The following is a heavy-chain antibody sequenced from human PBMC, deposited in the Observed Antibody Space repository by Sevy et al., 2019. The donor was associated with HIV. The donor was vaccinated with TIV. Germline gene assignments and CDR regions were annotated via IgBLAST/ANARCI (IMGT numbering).Heavy chain of an antibody. J-gene: IGHJ4*02. CDR3: ARSISWYASFDS. V-gene: IGHV1-69*13. CDR2: IIPMFGTA. D-gene: IGHD6-13*01. Sequence: ALVKVSCKASGRTFSNYAINWVRQGPGQGLEWMGGIIPMFGTANYVQKFQGRVTITADESTKTAYMELSSLRSEDTAVYYCARSISWYASFDSWGQGTLVTVSS. CDR1: GRTFSNYA.